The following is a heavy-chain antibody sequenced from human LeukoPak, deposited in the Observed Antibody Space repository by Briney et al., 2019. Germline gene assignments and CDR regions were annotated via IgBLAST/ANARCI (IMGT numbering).Heavy chain of an antibody. V-gene: IGHV4-34*01. CDR1: GGSFSGYY. CDR2: IDHRGDT. Sequence: KSSETLSLTCAVYGGSFSGYYWSWIRQSPGKGLEWIAEIDHRGDTNYNPSVKSRVTISVDTSKNQFSLKMRSLSAADTALYYCARGATISETGYFDFWGQGTLVTVSS. D-gene: IGHD5-24*01. J-gene: IGHJ4*03. CDR3: ARGATISETGYFDF.